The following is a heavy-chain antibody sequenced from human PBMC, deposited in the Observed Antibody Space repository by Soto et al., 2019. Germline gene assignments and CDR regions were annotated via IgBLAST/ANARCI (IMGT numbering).Heavy chain of an antibody. CDR3: ARASLRYCSSTRCYKVYYYGMDV. J-gene: IGHJ6*02. Sequence: QVQLVQSGAEVKKPGSSVKVSCKASGGTFSSYAISWVRQAPGQGLEWMGGIIPIFGTANYAQKFQGRVTIPAAESTRPAYMDLSSLSSEATAVYYCARASLRYCSSTRCYKVYYYGMDVWGQGTTVTVCS. CDR2: IIPIFGTA. CDR1: GGTFSSYA. V-gene: IGHV1-69*01. D-gene: IGHD2-2*02.